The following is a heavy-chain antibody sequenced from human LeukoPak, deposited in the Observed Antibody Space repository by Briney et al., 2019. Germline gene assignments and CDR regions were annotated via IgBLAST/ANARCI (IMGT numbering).Heavy chain of an antibody. Sequence: GGSLRLSCAASGFTFSSYSMNWVRQAPGKGLEWVSTVNDRGTGTYYADSVKGRFTISRDNSKNTLSLQMISLRAEDTALYYCAKGLKTAVGPYMGYHYYMDVWGKGTTVTVSS. CDR3: AKGLKTAVGPYMGYHYYMDV. J-gene: IGHJ6*03. CDR2: VNDRGTGT. V-gene: IGHV3-23*01. CDR1: GFTFSSYS. D-gene: IGHD5-18*01.